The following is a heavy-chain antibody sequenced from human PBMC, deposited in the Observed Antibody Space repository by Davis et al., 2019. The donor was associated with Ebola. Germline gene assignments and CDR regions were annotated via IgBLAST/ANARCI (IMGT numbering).Heavy chain of an antibody. D-gene: IGHD5-24*01. J-gene: IGHJ4*02. CDR3: AREEMATINFDY. Sequence: ASVKVPCKASGGTFSSYAISWVRQAPGQGLEWLGWINPNSGDTNYAQKFQGRVTMTRDTSTSTVYMELSSLRSEDTAVYYCAREEMATINFDYWGQGTLVTVSS. CDR1: GGTFSSYA. V-gene: IGHV1-2*02. CDR2: INPNSGDT.